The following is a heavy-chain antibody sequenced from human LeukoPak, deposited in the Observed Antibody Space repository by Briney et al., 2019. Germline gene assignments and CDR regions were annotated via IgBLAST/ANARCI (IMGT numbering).Heavy chain of an antibody. CDR2: IRGKTDGETT. Sequence: GGSLRLSCAASGFTFSSYAMTWVRQAPGKGLEWVGRIRGKTDGETTDYAAPVQGRFTISRDDSKDTLYLQMNSLTTEDTAVYYCILAAAGPAYWGQGTLVTVSS. CDR1: GFTFSSYA. D-gene: IGHD6-13*01. J-gene: IGHJ4*02. V-gene: IGHV3-15*01. CDR3: ILAAAGPAY.